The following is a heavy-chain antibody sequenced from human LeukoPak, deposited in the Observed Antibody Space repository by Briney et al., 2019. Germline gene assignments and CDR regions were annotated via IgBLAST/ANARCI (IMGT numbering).Heavy chain of an antibody. D-gene: IGHD3-22*01. J-gene: IGHJ4*02. CDR2: IYHSGST. V-gene: IGHV4-4*02. CDR3: ARRSKDSSGYYHFDY. Sequence: SGTLSLTCAVSGGSISSSNWWSWVRQPPGKGLEWIGEIYHSGSTNHNPSLKSRVTISVDTAKNQFSLKLSSVTAADTAVYYCARRSKDSSGYYHFDYWGQGTLVTVSS. CDR1: GGSISSSNW.